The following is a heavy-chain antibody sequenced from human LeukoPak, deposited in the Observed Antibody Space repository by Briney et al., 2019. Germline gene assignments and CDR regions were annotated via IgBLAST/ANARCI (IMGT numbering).Heavy chain of an antibody. V-gene: IGHV3-23*01. D-gene: IGHD6-19*01. CDR3: AKDGVAVAGNFDY. Sequence: GGSLRLSCAASGFTFSSYAMSWVRQAPGKGLEWVSDISGSGGSTYYADPVKGRFTISRDNSKNTLYLQMNSLRAEDTAVYYCAKDGVAVAGNFDYWGQGTLVTVSS. CDR1: GFTFSSYA. J-gene: IGHJ4*02. CDR2: ISGSGGST.